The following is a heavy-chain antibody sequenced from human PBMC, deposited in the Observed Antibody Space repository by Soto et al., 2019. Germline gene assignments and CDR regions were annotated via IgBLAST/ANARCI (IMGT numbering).Heavy chain of an antibody. J-gene: IGHJ5*02. CDR3: ARGVTVFGLVSRFWFDP. Sequence: SETLSLTCTVSGGSISSGDYSWSWVRQSPGKGLEWIGHIYNSGITYYNPSLKSRVVISIDTSRNQFSLRLNSLTAADRAVYFCARGVTVFGLVSRFWFDPWGQGTLVTVSS. V-gene: IGHV4-30-4*01. CDR1: GGSISSGDYS. D-gene: IGHD3-3*01. CDR2: IYNSGIT.